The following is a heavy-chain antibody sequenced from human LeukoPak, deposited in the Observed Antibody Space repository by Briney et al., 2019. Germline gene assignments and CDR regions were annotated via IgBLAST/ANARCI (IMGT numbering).Heavy chain of an antibody. J-gene: IGHJ4*02. Sequence: PSETLSLTCTVSGGSISSGGYYWSWIRQPPGKGLEWIGYIYHSGSTYYNPSLKSRVTISVDRSKNQFSLKLSSVTAADTAVYYCARGFLWSGHDYWGQGTLVTVSS. V-gene: IGHV4-30-2*01. CDR2: IYHSGST. CDR3: ARGFLWSGHDY. D-gene: IGHD3-3*01. CDR1: GGSISSGGYY.